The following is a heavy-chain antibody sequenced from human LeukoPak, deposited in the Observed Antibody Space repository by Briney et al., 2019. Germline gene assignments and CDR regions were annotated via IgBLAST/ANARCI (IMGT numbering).Heavy chain of an antibody. D-gene: IGHD3-22*01. CDR2: IKQDGSEK. J-gene: IGHJ3*02. Sequence: PGGSLRLFCAASGFTFSSYWMSWVRQAPGKGLEWVANIKQDGSEKYYVDSVKGRFTVSRDNAKNSLYLQINSLRAEDTAEYYCARGLITMIVVVAGDAFDIWGQGTMVTVSS. V-gene: IGHV3-7*01. CDR3: ARGLITMIVVVAGDAFDI. CDR1: GFTFSSYW.